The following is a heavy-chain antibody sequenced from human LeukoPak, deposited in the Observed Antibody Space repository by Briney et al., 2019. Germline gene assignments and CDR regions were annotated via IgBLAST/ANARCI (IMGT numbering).Heavy chain of an antibody. J-gene: IGHJ6*02. CDR1: GYTFTSYD. Sequence: ASVKVSCKASGYTFTSYDINWVRQATGQGLEWMGWMNPNSGNTGYAQKFQGRVTMTRNTSISTAYMELSSLRSEDTAVYYCARAVPIFGVVIGYGMDVRGQGTTVTVSS. D-gene: IGHD3-3*01. CDR2: MNPNSGNT. CDR3: ARAVPIFGVVIGYGMDV. V-gene: IGHV1-8*01.